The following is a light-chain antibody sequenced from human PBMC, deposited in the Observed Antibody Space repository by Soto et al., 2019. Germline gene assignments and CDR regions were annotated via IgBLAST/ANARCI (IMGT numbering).Light chain of an antibody. CDR3: QQSHSTPLT. V-gene: IGKV1-39*01. J-gene: IGKJ3*01. Sequence: DLPMTQSPSSLSASVGDRVTITCRASQTISSYLNWYQQKPGKAPKLLIYAASSLQSGVPSRFSGSGSGTDFTLTISSLQPEDFATYYCQQSHSTPLTFGPGTKVDIK. CDR1: QTISSY. CDR2: AAS.